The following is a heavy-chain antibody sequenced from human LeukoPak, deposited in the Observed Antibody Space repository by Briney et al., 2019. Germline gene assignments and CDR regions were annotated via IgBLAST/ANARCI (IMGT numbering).Heavy chain of an antibody. CDR3: ARGGGEYYDSSGYYALDY. D-gene: IGHD3-22*01. V-gene: IGHV1-46*01. J-gene: IGHJ4*02. Sequence: ASVKVSCKASGGTFSSYAISWVRQAPGQGLEWMGIINPSGGSTSYAQKFQGRVTMTRDTSTSTVYMELSSLRSEDTAVYYCARGGGEYYDSSGYYALDYWGQGTLVTVSS. CDR2: INPSGGST. CDR1: GGTFSSYA.